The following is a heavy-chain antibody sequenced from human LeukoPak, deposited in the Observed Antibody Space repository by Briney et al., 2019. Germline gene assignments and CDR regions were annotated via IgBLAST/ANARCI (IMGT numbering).Heavy chain of an antibody. CDR2: INPNSGGT. CDR1: GYTFTGYY. CDR3: ASARSGWSLNYYYYYMDV. J-gene: IGHJ6*03. D-gene: IGHD6-19*01. Sequence: ASVKVSCKASGYTFTGYYMHWVRQAPGQGLEWMGWINPNSGGTNYAQKFQGRVTMTRDTSISTACMELSRLRSDDTAVYYCASARSGWSLNYYYYYMDVWGKGTTVTVSS. V-gene: IGHV1-2*02.